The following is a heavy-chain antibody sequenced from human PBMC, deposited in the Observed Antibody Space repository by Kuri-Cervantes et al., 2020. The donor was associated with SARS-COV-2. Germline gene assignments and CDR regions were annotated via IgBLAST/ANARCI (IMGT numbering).Heavy chain of an antibody. CDR2: ISGSGGST. CDR3: AKAPMVRGVFPAAFYY. V-gene: IGHV3-23*01. Sequence: GGSLRLSCAASGFTFSSYGMHWVRQAPGKGLEWVSAISGSGGSTYYADSVKGRFTISRDNSKNTLYLQMNSLRAEDTAVYYCAKAPMVRGVFPAAFYYWVQGTLVTVSS. CDR1: GFTFSSYG. J-gene: IGHJ4*02. D-gene: IGHD3-10*01.